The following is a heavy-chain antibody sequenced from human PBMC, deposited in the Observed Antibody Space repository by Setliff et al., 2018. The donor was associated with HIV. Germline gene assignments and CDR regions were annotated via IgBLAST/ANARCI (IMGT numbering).Heavy chain of an antibody. CDR1: GYTFTSYA. D-gene: IGHD3-10*01. CDR3: ARDYYGSGSYFILDY. Sequence: GASVKVSCKASGYTFTSYAMHWVRQAPGQRLEWMGWINAGNGNTKYSQKFQGRVTITRDTSASTAYMELSSLRSEDTAVYCCARDYYGSGSYFILDYWGPGTLVTVSS. CDR2: INAGNGNT. J-gene: IGHJ4*02. V-gene: IGHV1-3*01.